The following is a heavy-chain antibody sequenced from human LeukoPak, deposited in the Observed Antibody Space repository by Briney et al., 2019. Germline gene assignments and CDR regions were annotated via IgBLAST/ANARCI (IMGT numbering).Heavy chain of an antibody. CDR1: GYTFTSYY. Sequence: ASVKVSCKASGYTFTSYYMHWVRQAPGQGLEWMGIINPIGGSTSYAQKFQGRVTMTRDTSTSTVYMELSSLRSEDTAVYYCARVPSGSYYFGLSDYYYGMDVWGQGTTVTVSS. J-gene: IGHJ6*02. V-gene: IGHV1-46*01. D-gene: IGHD1-26*01. CDR2: INPIGGST. CDR3: ARVPSGSYYFGLSDYYYGMDV.